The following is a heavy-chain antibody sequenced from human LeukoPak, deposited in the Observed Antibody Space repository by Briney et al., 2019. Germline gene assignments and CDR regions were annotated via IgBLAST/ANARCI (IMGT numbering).Heavy chain of an antibody. CDR3: AHRHLGDYDY. J-gene: IGHJ4*02. D-gene: IGHD3-16*01. Sequence: KVSGPTLVNPTQTLTLTCTFSGFSLSTSGVGVGWIRQPPGKALEWLGLIYWNDDKHFSPSLQSRLTFTKDTSKNQVVLTVTNMDPVDTATYYCAHRHLGDYDYWGQGTLVSVSS. V-gene: IGHV2-5*01. CDR2: IYWNDDK. CDR1: GFSLSTSGVG.